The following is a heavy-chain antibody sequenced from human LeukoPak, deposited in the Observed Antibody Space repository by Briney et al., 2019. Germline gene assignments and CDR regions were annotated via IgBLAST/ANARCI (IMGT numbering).Heavy chain of an antibody. CDR3: AKRGIVIRAVIIVGFHKEAYYFDD. V-gene: IGHV3-23*01. CDR1: GITLSNYG. CDR2: ISGSAGGT. Sequence: GGSLRLSCAVSGITLSNYGMSWVRQAPGKGLEWVAGISGSAGGTIYAASVKGRFTISRDNPKNTLYLQMNSLRAEDTAVYFCAKRGIVIRAVIIVGFHKEAYYFDDWGQGAPVTVSS. J-gene: IGHJ4*02. D-gene: IGHD3-10*01.